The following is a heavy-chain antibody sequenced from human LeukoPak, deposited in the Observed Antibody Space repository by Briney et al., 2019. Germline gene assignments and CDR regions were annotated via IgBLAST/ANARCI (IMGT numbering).Heavy chain of an antibody. CDR1: GGSVSTGGYY. Sequence: PSQTLSLTCSVSGGSVSTGGYYWTWIRQHPGKGLEWIGFISNSGSTSYNPSLKSRVSISIDTSKNQFSLKLNFVTAADTAVYYCATGHDYDSAEYFHHWGQGTLVTVSS. J-gene: IGHJ1*01. CDR2: ISNSGST. CDR3: ATGHDYDSAEYFHH. V-gene: IGHV4-31*03. D-gene: IGHD4-17*01.